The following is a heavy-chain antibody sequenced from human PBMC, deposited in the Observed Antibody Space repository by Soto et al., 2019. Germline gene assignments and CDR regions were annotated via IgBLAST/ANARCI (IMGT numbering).Heavy chain of an antibody. CDR2: IYPDDSDT. J-gene: IGHJ4*02. Sequence: GESLKISCKGSGYTFTSYWIAWVRQMPGKGLEWMGIIYPDDSDTRYSPSFQGQVTISGDKSITTVYLQWSSLEASDTAIYYCVRHSTSWPYDYWGQGTLVTVSS. D-gene: IGHD2-2*01. CDR3: VRHSTSWPYDY. V-gene: IGHV5-51*01. CDR1: GYTFTSYW.